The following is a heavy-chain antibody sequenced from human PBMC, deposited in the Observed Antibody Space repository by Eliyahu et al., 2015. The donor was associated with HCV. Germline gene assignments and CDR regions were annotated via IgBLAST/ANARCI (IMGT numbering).Heavy chain of an antibody. D-gene: IGHD1-26*01. V-gene: IGHV3-33*06. CDR2: IWYDGSIK. J-gene: IGHJ6*02. CDR3: AKERETGVPNVYYYGLDV. CDR1: XFXSGIYG. Sequence: QVQLVESGGGVVQPGTSLRLSCAAXXFXSGIYGLXWVRQAPGKGLEWVAVIWYDGSIKYFADSVKGRFTISRDNSRNTMYLQMNSLRAEDTAVYYCAKERETGVPNVYYYGLDVWGQGTTVTVSS.